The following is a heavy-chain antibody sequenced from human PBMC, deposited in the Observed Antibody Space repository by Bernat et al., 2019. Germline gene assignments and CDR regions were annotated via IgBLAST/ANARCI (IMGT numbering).Heavy chain of an antibody. V-gene: IGHV1-69*04. J-gene: IGHJ6*02. CDR1: GGTFSSYA. D-gene: IGHD3-3*01. Sequence: QVQLVQSGAEVKKPGSSVKVSCKASGGTFSSYAISWVRQAPGQGLEWMGRIIPILGIANYAQKFQGRVTITADKSTSTAYMELNSLRSEDTAVYYCARGSRYYDFWSGYPKDYGMDVWGQGTTVTVSS. CDR2: IIPILGIA. CDR3: ARGSRYYDFWSGYPKDYGMDV.